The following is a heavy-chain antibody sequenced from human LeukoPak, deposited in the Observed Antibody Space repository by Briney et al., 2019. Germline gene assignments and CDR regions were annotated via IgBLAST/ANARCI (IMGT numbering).Heavy chain of an antibody. CDR1: GFTFSSYS. J-gene: IGHJ4*02. CDR3: ARAGGTVAAAAY. CDR2: LSYDGNNY. Sequence: PGGSLRLSCAASGFTFSSYSMNWVRQAPGKGLEWVAVLSYDGNNYYYADSVKGRFTISRDNSKNTLYLQMNSLRAEDTAVYYCARAGGTVAAAAYWGQGTLVTVSS. D-gene: IGHD6-13*01. V-gene: IGHV3-30*03.